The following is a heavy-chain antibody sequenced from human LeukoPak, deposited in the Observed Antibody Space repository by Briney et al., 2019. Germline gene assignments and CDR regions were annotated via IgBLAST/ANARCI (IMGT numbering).Heavy chain of an antibody. Sequence: SETLSLTCTVSGNSFGDYYWSWIRQPAGKGLEWIGRIYTSGSTTYNPSLKSRVTMSVDTSKNQFSLKLNSVTAADTAVYYCARRVEDYNYYYYMDVWGKGTTVTISS. V-gene: IGHV4-4*07. CDR2: IYTSGST. CDR3: ARRVEDYNYYYYMDV. CDR1: GNSFGDYY. J-gene: IGHJ6*03.